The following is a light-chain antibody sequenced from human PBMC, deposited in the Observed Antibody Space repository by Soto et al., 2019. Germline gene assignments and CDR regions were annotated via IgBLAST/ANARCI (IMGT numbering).Light chain of an antibody. Sequence: SYELTQPSSVSVSPGQTARITCSGDVLAKKYARWFQQKPGQAPVLVIYKDSERPSGIPERFSGSSSGTTVTLTISGAQVEYEADYYCYSAADNNGAVFGGGTKLTVL. J-gene: IGLJ3*02. CDR1: VLAKKY. CDR2: KDS. V-gene: IGLV3-27*01. CDR3: YSAADNNGAV.